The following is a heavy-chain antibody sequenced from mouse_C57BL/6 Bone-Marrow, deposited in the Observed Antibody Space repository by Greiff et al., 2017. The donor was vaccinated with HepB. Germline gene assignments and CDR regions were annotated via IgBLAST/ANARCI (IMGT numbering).Heavy chain of an antibody. V-gene: IGHV5-4*01. CDR2: ISDGGSYT. D-gene: IGHD2-5*01. Sequence: EVMLVESGGGLVKPGGSLKLSCAASGFTFSSYAMSWVRQTPEKRLEWVATISDGGSYTYYPDNVKGRFTISRDNAKNNLYLQMSHLKSEDTAMYYCAREDYSNRAWFAYWGQGTLVTVSA. CDR1: GFTFSSYA. CDR3: AREDYSNRAWFAY. J-gene: IGHJ3*01.